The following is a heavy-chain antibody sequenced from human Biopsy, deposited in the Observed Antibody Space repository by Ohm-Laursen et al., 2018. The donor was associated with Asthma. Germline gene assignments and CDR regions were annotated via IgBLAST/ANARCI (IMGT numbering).Heavy chain of an antibody. CDR1: GGTFNTYV. CDR2: INSFFGTT. CDR3: ARKAGSCISRTCYSLDF. D-gene: IGHD2-2*01. V-gene: IGHV1-69*13. J-gene: IGHJ4*02. Sequence: ASVKVSCKPLGGTFNTYVIGWVRQAPGQGLEWMGGINSFFGTTTYPQKFQDRVTMTADDSTSTVYMELSSLRSEDTAVYYCARKAGSCISRTCYSLDFWGQGTLVPVSS.